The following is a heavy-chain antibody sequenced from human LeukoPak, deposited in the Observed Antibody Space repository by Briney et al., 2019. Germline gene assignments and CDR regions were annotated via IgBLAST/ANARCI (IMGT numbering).Heavy chain of an antibody. D-gene: IGHD5-12*01. J-gene: IGHJ4*02. Sequence: PSETLSLTCAVYGGSFSGYYWSWIRQPPGKGLEWIGEINHSGSTNYNPSLKSRVTISVDTSKNQFSLMLSSVTAADTAVYYCARGFRATDYFDYRGQGTLVTVSS. V-gene: IGHV4-34*01. CDR3: ARGFRATDYFDY. CDR1: GGSFSGYY. CDR2: INHSGST.